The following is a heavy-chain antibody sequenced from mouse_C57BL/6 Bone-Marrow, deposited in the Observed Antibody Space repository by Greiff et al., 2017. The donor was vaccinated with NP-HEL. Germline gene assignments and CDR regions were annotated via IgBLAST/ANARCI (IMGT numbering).Heavy chain of an antibody. Sequence: VHVKQSGAELVRPGASVKLSCTASGFTFNNYCMPWVKQRPEQGLEWIGWIDPGSGYTDYAAKFKGQATLTADTSSNTAYLQLSSLTSEDTAVYYCTTWVSYGGYYNWGQGTTLTVSS. V-gene: IGHV14-4*01. CDR2: IDPGSGYT. CDR3: TTWVSYGGYYN. CDR1: GFTFNNYC. J-gene: IGHJ2*01. D-gene: IGHD2-3*01.